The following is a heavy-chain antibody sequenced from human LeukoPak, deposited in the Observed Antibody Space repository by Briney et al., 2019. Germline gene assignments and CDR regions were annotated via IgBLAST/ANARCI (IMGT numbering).Heavy chain of an antibody. CDR3: ARGHNYYYDSILKSTLFDY. D-gene: IGHD3-22*01. V-gene: IGHV4-30-2*01. CDR2: IYHSGST. J-gene: IGHJ4*02. Sequence: SQTLSLTCAVSGGSISSGGYSWSWIRQPPGKGLEWIGYIYHSGSTYYNPSLKSRVTISVDRSKNQFSLKLSSVTAADTAVYYCARGHNYYYDSILKSTLFDYWGQGTLVTVSS. CDR1: GGSISSGGYS.